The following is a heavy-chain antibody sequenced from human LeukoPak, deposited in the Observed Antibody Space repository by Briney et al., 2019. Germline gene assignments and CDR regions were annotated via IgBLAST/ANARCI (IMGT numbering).Heavy chain of an antibody. V-gene: IGHV3-7*03. CDR1: GFTFSSYW. Sequence: GGSLRLSCAASGFTFSSYWMTWVRQAPGKGLEWVANIKQDGRERYYVDSVKGRFTISRDNAKNSLYLQMNSLRAEDTAVYYCARASELLWFGDRWGAFDIWGQGTMVTVSS. D-gene: IGHD3-10*01. CDR3: ARASELLWFGDRWGAFDI. J-gene: IGHJ3*02. CDR2: IKQDGRER.